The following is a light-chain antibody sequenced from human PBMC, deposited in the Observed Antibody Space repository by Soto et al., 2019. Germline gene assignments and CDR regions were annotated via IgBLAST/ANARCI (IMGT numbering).Light chain of an antibody. Sequence: EIVLTQSPGTLSLSPGERATLSCRASQSVSSSYLAWYQQKPGQAPRLIIYGASTRAPGIPDRFSGSGSGTDFTLTISRLEPEDFAVYYCQQYDSSLYTFGLGTKLEI. CDR2: GAS. V-gene: IGKV3-20*01. CDR3: QQYDSSLYT. CDR1: QSVSSSY. J-gene: IGKJ2*01.